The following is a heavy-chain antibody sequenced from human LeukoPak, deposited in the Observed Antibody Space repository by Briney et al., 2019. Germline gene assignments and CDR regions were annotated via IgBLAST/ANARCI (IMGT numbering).Heavy chain of an antibody. D-gene: IGHD3-22*01. Sequence: VASVKVSCKASGYTFTGYYMHWVRQAPGQGLEWMGWINPNSGGTNYAQKLQGRVTMTTDTSTSTAYMELRSLRSDDTAVYYCARGPLRLYSYDSSANYFRWFDPWGQGTLVTVSS. CDR1: GYTFTGYY. CDR2: INPNSGGT. J-gene: IGHJ5*02. V-gene: IGHV1-2*02. CDR3: ARGPLRLYSYDSSANYFRWFDP.